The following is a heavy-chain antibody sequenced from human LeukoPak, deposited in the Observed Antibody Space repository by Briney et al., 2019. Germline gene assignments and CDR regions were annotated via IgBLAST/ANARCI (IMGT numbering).Heavy chain of an antibody. Sequence: GGSLRLSCAASGFTFSSYGMHWVRQAPGKGLEGVAFIRYDGSNKYYADSVKGRFTISRDNSKNTLYLQMNSLRAEDTAVYYCAKDHTATVMAYWGQGTLVTVSS. V-gene: IGHV3-30*02. CDR2: IRYDGSNK. CDR1: GFTFSSYG. D-gene: IGHD5-18*01. J-gene: IGHJ4*02. CDR3: AKDHTATVMAY.